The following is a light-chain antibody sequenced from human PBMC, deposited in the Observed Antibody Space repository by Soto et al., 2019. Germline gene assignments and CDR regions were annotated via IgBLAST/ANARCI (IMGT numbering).Light chain of an antibody. CDR2: GTS. J-gene: IGKJ1*01. CDR3: QQSYTTPWT. V-gene: IGKV1-39*01. CDR1: QPIINY. Sequence: DIQMTQSPSSLSASVGDRVTITCRASQPIINYLNWYQQESGGAPKLLIYGTSKLHSGVPSRFVGSGSATDFSLTINSLQPEDFATYICQQSYTTPWTFGRGTKVEVK.